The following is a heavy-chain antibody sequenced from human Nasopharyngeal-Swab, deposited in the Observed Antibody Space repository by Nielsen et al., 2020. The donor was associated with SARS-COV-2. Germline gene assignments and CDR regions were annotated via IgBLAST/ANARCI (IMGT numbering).Heavy chain of an antibody. D-gene: IGHD2-15*01. CDR3: ARVGPDIVVVVAAATDY. Sequence: ASVKVSCKASGYTFTSYGISWVRQAPGQGLEWMGWISAYNGNTNYAQKLQGRVTMTTDTSTSTAYMELRSLRSDDTAVYYCARVGPDIVVVVAAATDYWGQGTLVTVPS. CDR1: GYTFTSYG. V-gene: IGHV1-18*01. J-gene: IGHJ4*02. CDR2: ISAYNGNT.